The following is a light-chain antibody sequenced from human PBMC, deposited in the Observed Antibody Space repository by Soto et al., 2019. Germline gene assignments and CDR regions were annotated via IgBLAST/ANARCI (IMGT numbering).Light chain of an antibody. CDR3: QQYDNWWT. V-gene: IGKV3-15*01. CDR1: QSVRSN. J-gene: IGKJ1*01. Sequence: EIAMPQSPATLSVSPGERGTLSCRASQSVRSNLAWYQQKPGQAPRLLIYGASTRATGLPARFSGSGSGTEFTLTISSLQPEDFAVYYCQQYDNWWTFGQGTQVDIK. CDR2: GAS.